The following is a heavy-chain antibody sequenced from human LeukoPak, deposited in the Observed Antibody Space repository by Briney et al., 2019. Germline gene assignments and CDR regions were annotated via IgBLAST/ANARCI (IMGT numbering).Heavy chain of an antibody. J-gene: IGHJ4*02. CDR3: ARGIVGATLFDY. CDR1: GFTFSSYA. Sequence: GGSLRLSCAASGFTFSSYAMSWVRQAPGKGLEWVSAISGSGGSTYYADSVKGRFTISRDNSKNTLYLQMNSLRAEDTAVYYCARGIVGATLFDYWGQGTLVTVSS. V-gene: IGHV3-23*01. CDR2: ISGSGGST. D-gene: IGHD1-26*01.